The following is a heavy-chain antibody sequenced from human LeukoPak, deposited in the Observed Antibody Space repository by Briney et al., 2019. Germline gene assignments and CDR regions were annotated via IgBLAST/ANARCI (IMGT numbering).Heavy chain of an antibody. CDR2: INPNSGGT. V-gene: IGHV1-2*02. CDR1: GYTFTGYY. D-gene: IGHD1-7*01. Sequence: ASVKVSCKASGYTFTGYYMHWVRQAPGQGLEWMGWINPNSGGTNYAQKFQGRVTMTRDTSISTAYMELSRLRSDDTAVYYCARGPPYNWNYAYFDYWGQGTLVTASS. J-gene: IGHJ4*02. CDR3: ARGPPYNWNYAYFDY.